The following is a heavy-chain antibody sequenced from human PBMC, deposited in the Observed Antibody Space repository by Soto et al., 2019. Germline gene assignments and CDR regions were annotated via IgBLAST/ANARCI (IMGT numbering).Heavy chain of an antibody. D-gene: IGHD5-12*01. CDR2: INHSGST. V-gene: IGHV4-34*01. CDR3: GRGYSGYDLVYYYMDV. Sequence: SETLSLTCAVYGGSFSGYYWSWIRQPPGNGLELIGEINHSGSTNFNPSLKSRVTISVDTSKNQFSLKLSFVTAADTAVYYCGRGYSGYDLVYYYMDVWGKGTTVTVSS. J-gene: IGHJ6*03. CDR1: GGSFSGYY.